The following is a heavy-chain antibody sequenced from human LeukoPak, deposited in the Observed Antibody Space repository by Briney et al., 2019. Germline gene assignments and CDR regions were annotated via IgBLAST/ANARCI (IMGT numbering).Heavy chain of an antibody. CDR2: IYHSGST. V-gene: IGHV4-38-2*01. J-gene: IGHJ3*02. Sequence: SETLSLTCAVSGYSISSGYYWGWIRQPPGKGLEGIGSIYHSGSTYYNPSLKSRVTISVDTSKNQFSLKLSSVTAADTAVYYCARPGYSSGDAFDIWGQGTMVTVSS. CDR1: GYSISSGYY. CDR3: ARPGYSSGDAFDI. D-gene: IGHD6-19*01.